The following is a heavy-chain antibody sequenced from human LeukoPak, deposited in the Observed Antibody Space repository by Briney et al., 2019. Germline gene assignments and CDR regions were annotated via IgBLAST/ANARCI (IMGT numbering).Heavy chain of an antibody. J-gene: IGHJ4*02. D-gene: IGHD5-24*01. CDR2: ISYDGSNK. V-gene: IGHV3-30*03. CDR3: VRDLKMKYCDF. Sequence: TGGSLRLSCAASGFTFSSYGMHWVRQAPGKGLEWVAVISYDGSNKYYADSVKGRFTISRDNSKNTLYLQMNSLRVEDTAIYYCVRDLKMKYCDFWGQGTLVTVSS. CDR1: GFTFSSYG.